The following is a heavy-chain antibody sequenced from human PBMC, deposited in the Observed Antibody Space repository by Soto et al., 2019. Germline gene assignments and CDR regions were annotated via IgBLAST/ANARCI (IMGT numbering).Heavy chain of an antibody. Sequence: PGGSLRLSCAASGFTFSDQYMDWVRQAPGKGLEWVGRIRNKAKRYTTEYAASVKGRFTISRDDSKNSLYLQMNSLKIEDTAVYYCARGTTWLDYWGQGTLVTVSS. CDR1: GFTFSDQY. D-gene: IGHD3-10*01. V-gene: IGHV3-72*01. CDR2: IRNKAKRYTT. J-gene: IGHJ4*02. CDR3: ARGTTWLDY.